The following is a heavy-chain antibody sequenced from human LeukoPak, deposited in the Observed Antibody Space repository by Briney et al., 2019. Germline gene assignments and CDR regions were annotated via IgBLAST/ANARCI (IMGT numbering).Heavy chain of an antibody. D-gene: IGHD3-10*01. J-gene: IGHJ4*02. CDR1: GFTFSTSW. Sequence: GGSLRLSCEASGFTFSTSWMSWARQAPGKGLECVANINQDGSEKYYVDSVKGRFTISRDNAKNSLYLQMNSLRADYTAVYYCAKDSSANYWGQGTLVTVSS. CDR3: AKDSSANY. V-gene: IGHV3-7*04. CDR2: INQDGSEK.